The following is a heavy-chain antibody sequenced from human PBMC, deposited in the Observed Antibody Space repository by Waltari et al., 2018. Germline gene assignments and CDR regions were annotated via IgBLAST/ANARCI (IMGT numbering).Heavy chain of an antibody. CDR2: SRNKVNSYTR. D-gene: IGHD6-19*01. CDR3: ARALDRNGWYNDY. J-gene: IGHJ4*02. V-gene: IGHV3-72*01. Sequence: EVQLVESGGGLVQPGGSLRRSCVASGFPFRDHPMDWVRLARGKGLEWVGRSRNKVNSYTREYAASVKDRCIISRDESENSLLLQMGSLKPEDTAVYYCARALDRNGWYNDYWGQGTLVTVSS. CDR1: GFPFRDHP.